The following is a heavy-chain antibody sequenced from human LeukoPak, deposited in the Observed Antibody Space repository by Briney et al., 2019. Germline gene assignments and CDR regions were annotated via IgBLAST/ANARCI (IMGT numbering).Heavy chain of an antibody. CDR3: VKELIWLGVRTGYGMDV. CDR2: ISSNGGST. Sequence: GGSLRLSCSASGFTFSSYAMHWVRQAPGKGLEYVSAISSNGGSTYYADSVKGRFTISRDNSKNTLYLQMSSLRAEDTAVYYCVKELIWLGVRTGYGMDVWGKGTTVTVSS. V-gene: IGHV3-64D*06. D-gene: IGHD3-10*01. J-gene: IGHJ6*04. CDR1: GFTFSSYA.